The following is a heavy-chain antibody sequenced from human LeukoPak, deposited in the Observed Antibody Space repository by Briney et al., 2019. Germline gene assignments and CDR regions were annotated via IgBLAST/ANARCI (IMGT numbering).Heavy chain of an antibody. D-gene: IGHD3-16*01. CDR1: GGSISSYY. CDR2: IYYSGST. CDR3: ARDLFMSDVFDI. J-gene: IGHJ3*02. Sequence: PSETLSLTCTVSGGSISSYYWSWIRQPPGKGLEWIGYIYYSGSTNYNPSLKSRVTISVDTSKNQFSLKLSSVTAADTAVYYCARDLFMSDVFDIGAQGTRAPVFS. V-gene: IGHV4-59*01.